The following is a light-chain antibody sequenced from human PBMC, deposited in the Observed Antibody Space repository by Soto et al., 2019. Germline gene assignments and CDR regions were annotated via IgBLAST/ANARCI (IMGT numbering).Light chain of an antibody. J-gene: IGKJ1*01. Sequence: EIVLTQSACTLSLSPGERATLSCRASQSVSSSYLAWYQQKHGQAPRLLIYGASSRATGIPDRFSGSGSGTDFNLTISRLETEDFAVYYCQQYGSSPWTFGQGTKVDIK. CDR1: QSVSSSY. CDR3: QQYGSSPWT. CDR2: GAS. V-gene: IGKV3-20*01.